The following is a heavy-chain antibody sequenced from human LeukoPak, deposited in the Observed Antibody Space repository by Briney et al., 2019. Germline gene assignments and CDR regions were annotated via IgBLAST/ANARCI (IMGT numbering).Heavy chain of an antibody. CDR1: GFTFSSYD. CDR3: VRGTGYSAYDYDFDY. CDR2: IGTAGDT. Sequence: GGSLRLSCAASGFTFSSYDMHWVRQTTGKGLEWVSAIGTAGDTYYPGSVKGRFTISRENAKNSLYLQMSSLRAGDTAVYYCVRGTGYSAYDYDFDYWGQGTLVTVSS. V-gene: IGHV3-13*04. J-gene: IGHJ4*02. D-gene: IGHD5-12*01.